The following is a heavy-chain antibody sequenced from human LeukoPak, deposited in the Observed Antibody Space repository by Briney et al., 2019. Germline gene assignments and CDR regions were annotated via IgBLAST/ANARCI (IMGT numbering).Heavy chain of an antibody. CDR2: FDPEDGET. CDR1: GHTLTELS. V-gene: IGHV1-24*01. CDR3: ATAQGDEIQFDY. D-gene: IGHD2-21*01. J-gene: IGHJ4*02. Sequence: ASVKVSCKVSGHTLTELSMHWVRQAPGKGLEWMGGFDPEDGETIYAQKFQGRVTMTEDTSTDTAYMELSSLRSEDTAVYYCATAQGDEIQFDYWGQGTLVTVSS.